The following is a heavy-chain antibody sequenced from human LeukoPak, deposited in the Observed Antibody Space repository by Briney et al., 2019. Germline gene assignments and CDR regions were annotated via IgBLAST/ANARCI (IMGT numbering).Heavy chain of an antibody. D-gene: IGHD2-2*02. J-gene: IGHJ4*02. V-gene: IGHV3-13*03. CDR2: IGTAGDT. CDR3: ARREGYCNSTSCYIFDF. CDR1: GFTFSNYD. Sequence: AVSLRLSCAACGFTFSNYDIYWVRQATGKGLEWVSAIGTAGDTHFPGSVKGQFTISRETAKNALYLQMNSRRAGDTAVYYCARREGYCNSTSCYIFDFWGQGTLVTVSS.